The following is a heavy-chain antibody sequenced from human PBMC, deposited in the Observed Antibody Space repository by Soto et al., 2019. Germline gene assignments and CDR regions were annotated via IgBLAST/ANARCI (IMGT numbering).Heavy chain of an antibody. CDR1: GGTFSSYT. V-gene: IGHV1-69*13. CDR2: IIPIFGTA. Sequence: ASVKVSCKASGGTFSSYTISWVRQAPGQGLEWMGGIIPIFGTANYAQKFQGRVTITADESTSTAYMELSSLRSEDTAVYYCARDRAGTVEEYYYYGMDVWGQGTTVTVSS. J-gene: IGHJ6*02. D-gene: IGHD1-1*01. CDR3: ARDRAGTVEEYYYYGMDV.